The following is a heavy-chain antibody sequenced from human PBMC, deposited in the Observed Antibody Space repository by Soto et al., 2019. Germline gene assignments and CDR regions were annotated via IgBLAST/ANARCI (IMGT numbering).Heavy chain of an antibody. J-gene: IGHJ4*02. CDR3: ARGVGATHFDF. CDR1: GGSISDYY. CDR2: VHYSGSP. Sequence: QVQPQESGPGLVKPSETLSLTCTVSGGSISDYYWTWIRQPPGKGLEWIGYVHYSGSPNYNPSLKSRVTMSVDTSKNQFSLKLSSVTAADTAVYYCARGVGATHFDFWGQGTLVTVYS. D-gene: IGHD1-26*01. V-gene: IGHV4-59*01.